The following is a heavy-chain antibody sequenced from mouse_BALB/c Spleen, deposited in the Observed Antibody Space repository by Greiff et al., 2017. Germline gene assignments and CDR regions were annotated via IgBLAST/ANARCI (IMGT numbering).Heavy chain of an antibody. CDR3: ARETTATSYWYFDV. CDR2: INPSTGYT. Sequence: VQLQQSGAELAKPGASVKMSCKASGYTFTSYWMHWVKQRPGQGLEWIGYINPSTGYTEYNQKFKDKATLTADKSSSTAYMQLSSLTSEDSAVYYCARETTATSYWYFDVWGAGTTVTVSS. D-gene: IGHD1-2*01. J-gene: IGHJ1*01. CDR1: GYTFTSYW. V-gene: IGHV1-7*01.